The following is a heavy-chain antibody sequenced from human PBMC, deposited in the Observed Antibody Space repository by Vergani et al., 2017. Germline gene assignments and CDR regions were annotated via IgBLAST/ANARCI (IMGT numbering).Heavy chain of an antibody. Sequence: EVQLVQSGAEVKKPGESLKISCKGSGYSFTSYWIGWVRQLPVKGLEWMGIINPGDSDIRHSPSFQGQVTISAATSISTAYLQWSSLKASDTAIYFCARQGGGSNYYYGMDVWGQGTTVTVSS. J-gene: IGHJ6*02. CDR2: INPGDSDI. D-gene: IGHD1-26*01. CDR3: ARQGGGSNYYYGMDV. CDR1: GYSFTSYW. V-gene: IGHV5-51*01.